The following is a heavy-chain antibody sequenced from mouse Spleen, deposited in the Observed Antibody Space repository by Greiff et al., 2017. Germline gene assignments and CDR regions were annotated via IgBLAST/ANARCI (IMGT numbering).Heavy chain of an antibody. D-gene: IGHD2-13*01. J-gene: IGHJ2*01. CDR3: ARVTRLGYYFDY. CDR1: GFTFSSYG. CDR2: ISSGGSYT. V-gene: IGHV5-6*01. Sequence: EVQVVESGGDLVKPGGSLKLSCAASGFTFSSYGMSWVRQTPDKRLEWVATISSGGSYTYYPDSVKGRFTISRDNAKNTLYLQMSSLKSEDTAMYYCARVTRLGYYFDYWGQGTTLTVSS.